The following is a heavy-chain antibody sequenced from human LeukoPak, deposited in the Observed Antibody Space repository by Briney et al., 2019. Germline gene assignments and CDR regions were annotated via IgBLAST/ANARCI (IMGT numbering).Heavy chain of an antibody. CDR2: IYTSGST. CDR3: ARDLAGTGGYCSGGSCSSTYYYYYYMDV. J-gene: IGHJ6*03. V-gene: IGHV4-61*09. D-gene: IGHD2-15*01. CDR1: GGSISSGSYS. Sequence: SETLSLTCSVSGGSISSGSYSWSWIRQPAGKGLEWIGHIYTSGSTNYNPALKSRLTISVDTSKNQFSLKLSSVTAADTAVYYCARDLAGTGGYCSGGSCSSTYYYYYYMDVWGKGTTVTISS.